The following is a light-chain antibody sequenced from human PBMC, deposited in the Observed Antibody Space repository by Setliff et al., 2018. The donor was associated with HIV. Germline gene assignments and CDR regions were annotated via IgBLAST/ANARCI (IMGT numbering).Light chain of an antibody. Sequence: ALTQPPSASGSPGQSVTISCTGTSSDVGGYNYVSWYQQHPGKAPKLMISEVSQRPSGVPDRFSGSKSGNTASLTVSGLQTEDEADYYCSSYGGSNNLVFGGGTKVTVL. CDR1: SSDVGGYNY. J-gene: IGLJ2*01. CDR3: SSYGGSNNLV. CDR2: EVS. V-gene: IGLV2-8*01.